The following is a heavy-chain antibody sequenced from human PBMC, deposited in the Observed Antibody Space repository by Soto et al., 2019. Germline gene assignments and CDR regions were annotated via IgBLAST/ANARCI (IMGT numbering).Heavy chain of an antibody. CDR3: GRRGWYSTTDYNFDY. D-gene: IGHD6-13*01. CDR2: ISSSGSTI. J-gene: IGHJ4*02. Sequence: QVQLVESGGGLVKPGGSLRLSCAASGFTFSAYYMSWIRQAPGKGLEWVSYISSSGSTIYYADSVKGRFTISRDNAKNSLYLQMNSLRAEDTAVYCCGRRGWYSTTDYNFDYWGQGTLVTVSS. CDR1: GFTFSAYY. V-gene: IGHV3-11*01.